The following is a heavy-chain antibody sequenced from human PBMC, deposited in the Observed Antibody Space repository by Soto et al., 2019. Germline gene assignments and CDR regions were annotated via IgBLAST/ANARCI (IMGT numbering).Heavy chain of an antibody. V-gene: IGHV4-30-2*01. Sequence: PSETLSLTCAVSGGSISSGGYSWTWIRQPPGKGLEWIGYIYHSGSTYYNPSLKSRVTISVDRSKNQFSLKLSSVTAADTAVYYCARGSFTNGFLNWFDPWGQGALVTVSS. J-gene: IGHJ5*02. D-gene: IGHD2-8*01. CDR2: IYHSGST. CDR3: ARGSFTNGFLNWFDP. CDR1: GGSISSGGYS.